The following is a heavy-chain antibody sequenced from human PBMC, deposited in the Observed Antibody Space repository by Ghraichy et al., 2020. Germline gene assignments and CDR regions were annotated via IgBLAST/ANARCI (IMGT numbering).Heavy chain of an antibody. CDR1: GGSVRDTAYY. V-gene: IGHV4-39*01. Sequence: SETLSLTCTVSGGSVRDTAYYWAWVCQPPGKTLDWIGSIYYTGMTYYNPSLKSRVSISIDTSSNQFSLRLTSVTAADTALYYCTKQDAIGHYSMGVWGQATTVNVAS. J-gene: IGHJ6*02. CDR2: IYYTGMT. D-gene: IGHD2-21*01. CDR3: TKQDAIGHYSMGV.